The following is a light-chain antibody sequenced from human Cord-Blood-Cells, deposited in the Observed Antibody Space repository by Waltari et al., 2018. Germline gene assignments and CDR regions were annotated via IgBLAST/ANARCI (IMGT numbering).Light chain of an antibody. J-gene: IGLJ1*01. Sequence: QSVLTQPPSASGTPGQRVTISCSGSSSTIGSNYVYWYQQLPGTAPKLPIFRNNQRPSGGPDRFSGSKSGTSASLAISGLRSEDEADYYCAAWDDSLSGYVFGTGTKVTVL. CDR2: RNN. CDR3: AAWDDSLSGYV. V-gene: IGLV1-47*01. CDR1: SSTIGSNY.